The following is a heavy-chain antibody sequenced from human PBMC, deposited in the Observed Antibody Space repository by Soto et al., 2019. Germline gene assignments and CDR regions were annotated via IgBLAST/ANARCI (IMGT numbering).Heavy chain of an antibody. Sequence: QVQVQQSGPGLVKPSQTLSLTCAISGDSVSSQSATWTWIRQSPSRGLEWLGRTYYRSKWYRDYAATVKSRIAINPDTFKNQFSLQLSSVTPEDTAVYYCARESMAGWVDYWGQGTLVTVSS. CDR3: ARESMAGWVDY. D-gene: IGHD6-19*01. CDR2: TYYRSKWYR. CDR1: GDSVSSQSAT. V-gene: IGHV6-1*01. J-gene: IGHJ4*02.